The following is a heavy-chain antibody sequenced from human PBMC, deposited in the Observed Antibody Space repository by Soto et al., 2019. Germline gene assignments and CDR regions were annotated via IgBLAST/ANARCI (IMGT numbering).Heavy chain of an antibody. V-gene: IGHV1-69*13. Sequence: PGASVKVSCKASGGTFSSYAISWVRQAPGQGLEWMGGIIPIFGTANYAQKFQGRVTITADESTSTAYMELSSLRSEDTAVYYCARTPFEYSSSSYYYYGMDVWGQGTTVTVSS. J-gene: IGHJ6*02. CDR3: ARTPFEYSSSSYYYYGMDV. D-gene: IGHD6-6*01. CDR1: GGTFSSYA. CDR2: IIPIFGTA.